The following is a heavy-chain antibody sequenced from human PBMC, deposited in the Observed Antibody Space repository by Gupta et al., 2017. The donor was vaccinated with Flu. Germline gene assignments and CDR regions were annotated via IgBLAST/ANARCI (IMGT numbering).Heavy chain of an antibody. J-gene: IGHJ4*02. CDR3: AGDQYTKNLEPINN. CDR1: GFTFSDYS. D-gene: IGHD5-12*01. Sequence: EVQLVESGGGLVKPGDSLRLSCAGSGFTFSDYSMNWVRQAPGEGLQWVSSISKSGIIIHFLDAVEGRFTTARDDVKDLLFLEIKTLRHPDTAVEWGAGDQYTKNLEPINNWGGGARVTV. V-gene: IGHV3-21*06. CDR2: ISKSGIII.